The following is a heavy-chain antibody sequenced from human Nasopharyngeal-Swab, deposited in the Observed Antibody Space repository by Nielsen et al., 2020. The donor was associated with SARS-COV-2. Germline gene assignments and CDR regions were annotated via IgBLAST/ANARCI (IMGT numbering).Heavy chain of an antibody. CDR1: GFTFSSYA. D-gene: IGHD1-26*01. Sequence: GESLKISCAASGFTFSSYAMSWVRQAPGKGLEWVSAISGSGGSTYYADSVKGRFTISRDNSKNTLYLQMNSLRAEDTAVYYCAKVAVGATGEFDYWGQGILVTVSS. V-gene: IGHV3-23*01. CDR2: ISGSGGST. J-gene: IGHJ4*02. CDR3: AKVAVGATGEFDY.